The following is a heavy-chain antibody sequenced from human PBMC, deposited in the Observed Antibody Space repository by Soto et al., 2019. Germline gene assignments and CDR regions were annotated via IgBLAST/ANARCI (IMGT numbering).Heavy chain of an antibody. Sequence: GGSLRLSCAASGFTFSSYWMSWVRQAPGKGLEWVANIKQDGSEKYYVDSVKGRFTISRDNAKNSLYLQMNSLRAEDTAVYYCAKDTAMARGYYYYYGMDVWGQGTTVTVSS. D-gene: IGHD5-18*01. CDR3: AKDTAMARGYYYYYGMDV. CDR2: IKQDGSEK. CDR1: GFTFSSYW. V-gene: IGHV3-7*01. J-gene: IGHJ6*02.